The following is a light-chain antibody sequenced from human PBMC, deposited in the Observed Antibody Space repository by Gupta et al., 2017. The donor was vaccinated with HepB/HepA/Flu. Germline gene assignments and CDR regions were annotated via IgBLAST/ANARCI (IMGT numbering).Light chain of an antibody. CDR3: QQRSNWPLT. CDR2: DVS. CDR1: QNIYNY. Sequence: EIVLTQSPATLSLSPGERATLSCRASQNIYNYLAWYQQKPGQAPRLLIYDVSNRATGIPARFSGSGFGTDFTLTISRLEPEDFAVYYCQQRSNWPLTFGQGTRLEI. V-gene: IGKV3-11*01. J-gene: IGKJ5*01.